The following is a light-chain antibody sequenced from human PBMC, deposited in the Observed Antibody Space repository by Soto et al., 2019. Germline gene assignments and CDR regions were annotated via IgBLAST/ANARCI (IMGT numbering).Light chain of an antibody. J-gene: IGKJ1*01. V-gene: IGKV1-5*03. CDR2: KAS. CDR3: QQYNSYSRT. CDR1: QSISSW. Sequence: DTPMTQSPSTLSASVGDSVTITCRASQSISSWLAWYQQKPGKAPKLLIYKASSLESGVPSRFSGSGSGTEFTLTISSLQPDDFATYYCQQYNSYSRTFGQGTKVDIK.